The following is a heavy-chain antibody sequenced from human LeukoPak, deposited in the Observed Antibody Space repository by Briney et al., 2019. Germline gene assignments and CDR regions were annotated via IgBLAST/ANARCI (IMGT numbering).Heavy chain of an antibody. CDR1: GDTFNTSG. D-gene: IGHD3-9*01. CDR3: ARQYYDILSDLHGWFDP. Sequence: GASVKVSCKASGDTFNTSGITWVRQAPGQGLQWVGQIIPILGTSRFAQNFQGRVTITADKSTSTAYMELSSLRSEDTAIYYCARQYYDILSDLHGWFDPWGQGTLVIVSS. CDR2: IIPILGTS. J-gene: IGHJ5*02. V-gene: IGHV1-69*10.